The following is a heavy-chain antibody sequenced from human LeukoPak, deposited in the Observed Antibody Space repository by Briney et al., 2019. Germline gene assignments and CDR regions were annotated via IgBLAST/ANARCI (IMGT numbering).Heavy chain of an antibody. CDR3: AKDGIMVRGVIRYYYYYYMDV. Sequence: PGGSLRLSCAASGFTFSSYAMSWVRQAPGKGLEWVSAISGSGGSTYYADSVKGRFTISRDNSKNTLYLQMNSLRAEDTAVYYCAKDGIMVRGVIRYYYYYYMDVWGKGTTVTVSS. J-gene: IGHJ6*03. V-gene: IGHV3-23*01. CDR2: ISGSGGST. CDR1: GFTFSSYA. D-gene: IGHD3-10*01.